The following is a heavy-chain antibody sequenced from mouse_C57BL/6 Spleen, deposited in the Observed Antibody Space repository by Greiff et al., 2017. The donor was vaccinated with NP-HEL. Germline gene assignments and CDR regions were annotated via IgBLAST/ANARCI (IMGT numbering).Heavy chain of an antibody. D-gene: IGHD2-3*01. Sequence: QVQLQQPGAELVRPGSSVKLSCKASGYTFTSYWMHWVKQRPIQGLEWIGNIDPSDSETHYNQKFKDKATLTVDKSSSTAYMQLSSLTSEDSAVYDCARGESYDGYYGFAYWGQGTLVTVSA. J-gene: IGHJ3*01. CDR1: GYTFTSYW. V-gene: IGHV1-52*01. CDR2: IDPSDSET. CDR3: ARGESYDGYYGFAY.